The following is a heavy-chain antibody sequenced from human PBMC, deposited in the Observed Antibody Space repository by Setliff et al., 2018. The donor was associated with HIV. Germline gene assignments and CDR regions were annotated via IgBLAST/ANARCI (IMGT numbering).Heavy chain of an antibody. D-gene: IGHD2-2*01. CDR1: GYTFTSYG. CDR3: ARFRVPQAIVVVPAAVDY. Sequence: SVKVSCKASGYTFTSYGISWVRQAPGQGLEWMGWISAYNGNTNYAQKLQGRVTMTTDTSTSTAYMELRSLRSDDTAVYYCARFRVPQAIVVVPAAVDYWGQGTLVTVSS. J-gene: IGHJ4*02. CDR2: ISAYNGNT. V-gene: IGHV1-18*01.